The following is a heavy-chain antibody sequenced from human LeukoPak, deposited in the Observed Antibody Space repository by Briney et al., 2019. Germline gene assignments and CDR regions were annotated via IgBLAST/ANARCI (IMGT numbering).Heavy chain of an antibody. CDR3: ARVVEGGGWFDP. D-gene: IGHD3-16*01. V-gene: IGHV1-69*05. Sequence: VASVKVSCKASGGTFSSYAISWVRQAPGQGLEWMGGIIPIFGTANYAQKFQGRVTITTDESTSTAYMELSSLRSEDTAVYYCARVVEGGGWFDPRGQGTLVTVSS. CDR2: IIPIFGTA. J-gene: IGHJ5*02. CDR1: GGTFSSYA.